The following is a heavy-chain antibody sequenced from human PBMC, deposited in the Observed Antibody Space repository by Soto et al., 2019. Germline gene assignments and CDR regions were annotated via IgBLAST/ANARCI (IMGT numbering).Heavy chain of an antibody. CDR2: IYPGDSDT. J-gene: IGHJ5*02. CDR3: ARGYCTTTICDPWFDP. Sequence: PGESLKISCQGSGYNFPIYWIAWVRQMPGKGLEWMGIIYPGDSDTRYSPSFQGQVTISADKSITTAYLQWSSLKASDTAMYYCARGYCTTTICDPWFDPWGQGTLVTVSS. V-gene: IGHV5-51*01. CDR1: GYNFPIYW. D-gene: IGHD2-2*01.